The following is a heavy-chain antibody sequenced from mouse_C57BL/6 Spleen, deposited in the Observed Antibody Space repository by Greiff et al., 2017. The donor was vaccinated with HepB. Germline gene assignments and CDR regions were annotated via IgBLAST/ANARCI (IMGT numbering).Heavy chain of an antibody. V-gene: IGHV1-55*01. D-gene: IGHD2-3*01. Sequence: VQLQQPGAELVKPGASVKMSCKASGYTFTSYWITWVKQRPGQGLEWIGDIYPGSGSTNYNEKFKSKATLTVDTSSSTAYMQLSSLTSEYSAVYYCARERVYDCYYDYFDYWGQGTTLTVSS. CDR2: IYPGSGST. J-gene: IGHJ2*01. CDR3: ARERVYDCYYDYFDY. CDR1: GYTFTSYW.